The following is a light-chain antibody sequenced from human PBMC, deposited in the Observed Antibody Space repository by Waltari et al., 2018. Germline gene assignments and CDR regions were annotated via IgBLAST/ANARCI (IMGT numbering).Light chain of an antibody. CDR3: CSHAGSSTFVYV. J-gene: IGLJ1*01. CDR2: EGS. CDR1: SSDVGNYNL. Sequence: QSALTQPASVSGSPGQSITISCTGTSSDVGNYNLVSWYQQHPGKAPKLMIYEGSKRPSGVSNRFSGSKAGNTASLTISVLQTEDEADYYCCSHAGSSTFVYVFGTGTKVTVL. V-gene: IGLV2-23*03.